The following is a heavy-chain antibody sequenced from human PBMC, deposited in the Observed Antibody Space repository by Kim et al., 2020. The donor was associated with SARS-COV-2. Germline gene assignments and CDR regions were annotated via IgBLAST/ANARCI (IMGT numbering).Heavy chain of an antibody. CDR3: AKGGSDSSWSSSNY. V-gene: IGHV3-23*01. Sequence: GGSLRLSCAASGFPFSSYAMSWVRQAPAKGLEWVSTIIGGSDPTLYADSVKGRFTISRDNSKNTLYLQMNSLRVEDTAIYYCAKGGSDSSWSSSNYWGQG. CDR2: IIGGSDPT. J-gene: IGHJ4*02. D-gene: IGHD2-21*01. CDR1: GFPFSSYA.